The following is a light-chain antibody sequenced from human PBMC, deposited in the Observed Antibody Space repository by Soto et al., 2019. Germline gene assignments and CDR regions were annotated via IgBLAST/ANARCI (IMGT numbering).Light chain of an antibody. J-gene: IGKJ2*01. CDR3: HQYGSSSYT. Sequence: DIVLTQSPDTLSLSPGERATLSCRASQSVSSNYLAWYQQKPGQAPRLLIYGASTRATGIPDRFSGSGSGTAFTLTISRLETEDFAVYYCHQYGSSSYTFGQGTRLEIK. CDR2: GAS. V-gene: IGKV3-20*01. CDR1: QSVSSNY.